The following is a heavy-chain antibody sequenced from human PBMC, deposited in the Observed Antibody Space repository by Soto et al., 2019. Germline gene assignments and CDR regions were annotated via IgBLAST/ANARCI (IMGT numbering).Heavy chain of an antibody. Sequence: EVQLVESGGGLVKPGGSLRLSCAASGFTFSSYSFNWVRQAPGKGLEWVSIITPTSTFISYAGSVRGRFTISRDNAKNSIYRQKDSPGAGDTAVYYCARARGNDWYEDYWGQGTLVTVSS. CDR2: ITPTSTFI. CDR3: ARARGNDWYEDY. CDR1: GFTFSSYS. V-gene: IGHV3-21*06. D-gene: IGHD1-1*01. J-gene: IGHJ4*02.